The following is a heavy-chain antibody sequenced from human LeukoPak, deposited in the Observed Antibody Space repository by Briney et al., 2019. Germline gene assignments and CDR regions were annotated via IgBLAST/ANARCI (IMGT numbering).Heavy chain of an antibody. J-gene: IGHJ4*02. D-gene: IGHD1-1*01. CDR3: AKGDNWNEVGGLGY. Sequence: GRSLRLSCAASGFTFCSYGMHWVPQAPGKGLEWVAVISYGGSNKYYADSVKGRFTISRDNSKNTLYLQMNSLRAQDTAVYYCAKGDNWNEVGGLGYWGQGTLVTVSS. CDR2: ISYGGSNK. V-gene: IGHV3-30*18. CDR1: GFTFCSYG.